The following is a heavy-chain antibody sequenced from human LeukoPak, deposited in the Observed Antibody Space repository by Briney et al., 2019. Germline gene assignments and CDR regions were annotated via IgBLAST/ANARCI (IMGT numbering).Heavy chain of an antibody. J-gene: IGHJ4*02. CDR1: GYTFTDYY. D-gene: IGHD5-18*01. CDR2: VDPEDGGT. CDR3: ARDRRRIQLWSY. V-gene: IGHV1-69-2*01. Sequence: ASVKVSCKASGYTFTDYYMHWVQQAPGKGLEWMGRVDPEDGGTIYAEKSQGRVTITADTSTDTAYMELSSLRSEDTAVYYCARDRRRIQLWSYWGQGTLVTVSS.